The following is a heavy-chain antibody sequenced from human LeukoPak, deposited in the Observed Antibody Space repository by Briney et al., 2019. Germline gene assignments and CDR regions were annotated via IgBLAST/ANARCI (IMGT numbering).Heavy chain of an antibody. CDR1: GFTFSSDW. D-gene: IGHD3-3*01. J-gene: IGHJ5*02. CDR3: ARDAYDDSSES. V-gene: IGHV3-7*01. CDR2: LNPDGSRK. Sequence: GGSLRLSCAASGFTFSSDWMTWVRQAPGKGLEWVANLNPDGSRKFYVDSVKGRFTISRDNAKNSLYLQMHSLRAEDTALYYCARDAYDDSSESWGQGTLVTVSS.